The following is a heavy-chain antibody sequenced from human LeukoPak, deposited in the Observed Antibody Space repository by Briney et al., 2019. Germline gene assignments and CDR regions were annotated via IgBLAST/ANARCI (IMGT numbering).Heavy chain of an antibody. J-gene: IGHJ6*03. D-gene: IGHD5-18*01. V-gene: IGHV4-59*01. CDR3: ARTTEGGYTYDYFYYYYMDV. Sequence: SETLSLTCTVSGGSISSYYWSWIRQPPGKGLEWIAYIYYSGSTNYNPSLKSRVTISVDTSKNQFSLKLRSVTAADTAVYYCARTTEGGYTYDYFYYYYMDVWGKGTTVTVSS. CDR2: IYYSGST. CDR1: GGSISSYY.